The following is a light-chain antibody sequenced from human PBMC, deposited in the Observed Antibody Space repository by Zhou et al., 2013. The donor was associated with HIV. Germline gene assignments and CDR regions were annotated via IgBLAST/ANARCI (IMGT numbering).Light chain of an antibody. Sequence: EIVLTQSPGTLSLSPGERATLSCRASQSLGSSYLAWYQQKPGQAPRLLIYGASSRATGIPDRFSGSGSGTDFTLTISRLEPEDFAVYYCHQYGSSPTFGQGTKVEIK. CDR1: QSLGSSY. J-gene: IGKJ1*01. CDR2: GAS. CDR3: HQYGSSPT. V-gene: IGKV3-20*01.